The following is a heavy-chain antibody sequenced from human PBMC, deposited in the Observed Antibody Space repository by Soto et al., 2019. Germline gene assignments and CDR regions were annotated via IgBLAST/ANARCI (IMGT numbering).Heavy chain of an antibody. CDR3: ARVGREMDLYYYYGMDV. CDR2: IYYSGGT. CDR1: GGSVSSGSYY. D-gene: IGHD1-26*01. Sequence: PSETLSLTCTVSGGSVSSGSYYWSWIRQPPGKGLEWIGYIYYSGGTNYNPSLKSRVTISVDTSKNQFSLKLSSVTAADTAVYYCARVGREMDLYYYYGMDVWGQGTTVTVSS. V-gene: IGHV4-61*01. J-gene: IGHJ6*02.